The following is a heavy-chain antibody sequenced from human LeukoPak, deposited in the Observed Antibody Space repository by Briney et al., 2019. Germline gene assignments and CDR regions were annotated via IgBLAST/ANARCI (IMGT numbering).Heavy chain of an antibody. Sequence: HTGGSLRLSCAASGFTFSSYEMNWVRQAPGKGLEWVSAISGSGGSTYYADSVKGRFTISRDNSKNTLYLQMNSLRAEDTAVYYCAKAKGYSSIQRFDPWGQGTLVTVSS. CDR2: ISGSGGST. CDR1: GFTFSSYE. V-gene: IGHV3-23*01. D-gene: IGHD6-13*01. J-gene: IGHJ5*02. CDR3: AKAKGYSSIQRFDP.